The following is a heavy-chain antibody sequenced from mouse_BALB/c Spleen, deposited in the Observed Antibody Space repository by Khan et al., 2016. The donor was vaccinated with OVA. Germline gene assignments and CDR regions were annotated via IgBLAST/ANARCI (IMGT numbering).Heavy chain of an antibody. Sequence: QVQLQQSGAALAKPGASVKMSCKASGYTFSTYWMHWVKQRPGQGLEWIGYINPTSGYTDYNEKFKDKATLSADKSSSTAYMQLSCLTSEDSAVYYCTRDRIDYWGQGTTLTVSS. CDR1: GYTFSTYW. V-gene: IGHV1-7*01. CDR2: INPTSGYT. CDR3: TRDRIDY. J-gene: IGHJ2*01.